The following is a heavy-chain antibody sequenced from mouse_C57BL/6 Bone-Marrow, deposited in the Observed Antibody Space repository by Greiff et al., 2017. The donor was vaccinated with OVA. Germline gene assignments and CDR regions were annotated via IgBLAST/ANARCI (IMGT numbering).Heavy chain of an antibody. CDR3: ARDYYGSSYGWYFDV. Sequence: VQLQQPGAELVMPGASVKLSCKASGYTFTSYWMHWVKQRPGQGLEWIREIDPSDSYTNYNQKFKGKSTLTVDKSSSTAYMQLSSLTSEDSAVYYCARDYYGSSYGWYFDVWGTGTTVTVSS. V-gene: IGHV1-69*01. CDR1: GYTFTSYW. D-gene: IGHD1-1*01. CDR2: IDPSDSYT. J-gene: IGHJ1*03.